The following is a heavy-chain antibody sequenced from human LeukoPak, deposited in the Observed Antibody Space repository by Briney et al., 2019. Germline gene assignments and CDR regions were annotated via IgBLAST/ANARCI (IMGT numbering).Heavy chain of an antibody. CDR1: GFTFSSYG. J-gene: IGHJ4*02. Sequence: PGGSLRLSCAASGFTFSSYGMHWVRQAPGKGLEWVAFIRYDGSNKYYADSVKGRFTTSRDNSKNTLYLQMNNLRAEDTAVYYCAKGTSSGWYYDYWGQGTLVTVSS. CDR3: AKGTSSGWYYDY. V-gene: IGHV3-30*02. D-gene: IGHD6-19*01. CDR2: IRYDGSNK.